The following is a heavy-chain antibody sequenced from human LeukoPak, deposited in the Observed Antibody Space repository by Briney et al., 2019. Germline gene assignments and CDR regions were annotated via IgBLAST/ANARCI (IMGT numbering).Heavy chain of an antibody. CDR2: IDTSVAT. CDR3: ANIGGSSSFDS. CDR1: GGPLILYF. D-gene: IGHD1-26*01. V-gene: IGHV4-4*07. Sequence: SETRSLPCNVPGGPLILYFWSWIRQPAGKGLESLRNIDTSVATNYTPSVKSLVILSRDTPTNHLSLSLTSVTAADTALYFSANIGGSSSFDSSGHRALV. J-gene: IGHJ4*03.